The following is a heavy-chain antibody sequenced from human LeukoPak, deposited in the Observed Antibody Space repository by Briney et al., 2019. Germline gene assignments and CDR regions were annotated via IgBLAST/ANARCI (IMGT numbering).Heavy chain of an antibody. CDR2: IIPIFGTA. CDR1: GGTFSSYA. V-gene: IGHV1-69*01. D-gene: IGHD6-19*01. CDR3: ARSLGYSSGWYKVWYFDY. Sequence: ASVKVSCKASGGTFSSYAISWVRQAPGQGVEWMGGIIPIFGTANYAQKFQGRVTITADESPSTAYMELSSLRSEDTAVYYCARSLGYSSGWYKVWYFDYWGQGTLVTVSS. J-gene: IGHJ4*02.